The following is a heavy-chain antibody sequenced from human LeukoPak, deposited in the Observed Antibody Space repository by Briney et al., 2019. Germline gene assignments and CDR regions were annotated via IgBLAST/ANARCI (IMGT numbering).Heavy chain of an antibody. CDR2: IYFSGSS. Sequence: SETLSLTCTISGGSINNYYWSWIRQSPGKGLERIGYIYFSGSSNYNPSLKSRVTMSVDTSKNQFSLNLNSVTAADTAVYYCARHVRSGYNLLDYWGQGTLVTVSS. CDR3: ARHVRSGYNLLDY. V-gene: IGHV4-59*08. CDR1: GGSINNYY. J-gene: IGHJ4*02. D-gene: IGHD5-24*01.